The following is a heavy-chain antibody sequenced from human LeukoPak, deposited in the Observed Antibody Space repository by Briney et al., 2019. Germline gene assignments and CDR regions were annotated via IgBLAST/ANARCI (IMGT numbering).Heavy chain of an antibody. Sequence: PSETLSLTCAVSGGSISSNSYYWGWIRQPPGKGLEWIGSIYYSGSTYYNPSLKSRVTISVDTSKNQSSLKLYSVTAADTAVYYCATRKLGNDYWGQGTLVTVSS. CDR1: GGSISSNSYY. J-gene: IGHJ4*02. CDR2: IYYSGST. CDR3: ATRKLGNDY. D-gene: IGHD7-27*01. V-gene: IGHV4-39*07.